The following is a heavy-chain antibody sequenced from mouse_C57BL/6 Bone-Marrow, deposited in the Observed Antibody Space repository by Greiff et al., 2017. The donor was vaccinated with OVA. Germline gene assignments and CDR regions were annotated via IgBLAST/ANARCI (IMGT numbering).Heavy chain of an antibody. J-gene: IGHJ3*01. V-gene: IGHV1-61*01. CDR3: ARAAQAWFAY. CDR1: GYTFTSYW. D-gene: IGHD3-2*02. CDR2: IYPSDSET. Sequence: VQLQQPGAELVRPGSSVKLSCKASGYTFTSYWMDWVKQRPGQGLEWIGNIYPSDSETHYNQQFKDKATLTVDKSSSTAYLQLSSLTSEDSAVYYCARAAQAWFAYWGQGTLVTVSA.